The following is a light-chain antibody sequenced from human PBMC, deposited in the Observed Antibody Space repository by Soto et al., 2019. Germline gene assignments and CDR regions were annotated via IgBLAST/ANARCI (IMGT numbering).Light chain of an antibody. CDR1: QTVGNNY. J-gene: IGKJ1*01. V-gene: IGKV3-20*01. Sequence: IVLTQYPGTLSLSPGERATLSCRASQTVGNNYLDWYQQKPGQAPRLLIYGASSRATVIPDRFSGSGSGTDFTLTISRLEPEEFAVYYCRQSATSPRTFGQGTKVEIK. CDR2: GAS. CDR3: RQSATSPRT.